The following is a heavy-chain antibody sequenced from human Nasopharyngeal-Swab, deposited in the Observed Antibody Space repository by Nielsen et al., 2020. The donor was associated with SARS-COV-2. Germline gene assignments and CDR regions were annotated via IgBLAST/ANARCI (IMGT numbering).Heavy chain of an antibody. CDR3: ARVYGDSWGAFDI. CDR1: GFTFSSYD. CDR2: IGTAGET. Sequence: GESLKISCAASGFTFSSYDMHWVRQATGKGLEWVSAIGTAGETYYPGSVKGRFTISRENAKNSLYLQMNSLRAEDTAVYYCARVYGDSWGAFDIWGQGTMVTVSS. J-gene: IGHJ3*02. V-gene: IGHV3-13*01. D-gene: IGHD4-17*01.